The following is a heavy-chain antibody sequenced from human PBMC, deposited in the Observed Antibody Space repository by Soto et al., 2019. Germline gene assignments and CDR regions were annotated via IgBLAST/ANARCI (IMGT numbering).Heavy chain of an antibody. Sequence: EVQLVESGGGLVKPGGSLRLSCAASGFTFSSYSMNWVRQAPGKGLEWVSSISSSSSYIYYADSVKGRFTISRDNAKNSLDLQMNSLRAEDTAVYYCARDVSRESPVAATNDYWGQGTLVTVSS. J-gene: IGHJ4*02. V-gene: IGHV3-21*01. D-gene: IGHD2-15*01. CDR2: ISSSSSYI. CDR3: ARDVSRESPVAATNDY. CDR1: GFTFSSYS.